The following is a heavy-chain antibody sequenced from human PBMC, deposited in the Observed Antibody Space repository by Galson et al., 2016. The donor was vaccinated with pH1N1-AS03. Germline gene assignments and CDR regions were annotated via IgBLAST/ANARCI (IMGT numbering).Heavy chain of an antibody. J-gene: IGHJ3*01. D-gene: IGHD1-7*01. Sequence: SVKVSCKASGGTFDNHPINWVRQAHGQGLEWMGGFIPIFGTTNYATKYQGRVTFTTDDTTTTVYMELSNLRSEDTAVYYCARNSDSLVAFDVWGQGTLLSVSS. CDR2: FIPIFGTT. V-gene: IGHV1-69*05. CDR3: ARNSDSLVAFDV. CDR1: GGTFDNHP.